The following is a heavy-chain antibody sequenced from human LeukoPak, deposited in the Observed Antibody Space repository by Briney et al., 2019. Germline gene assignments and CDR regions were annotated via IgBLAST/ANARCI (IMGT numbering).Heavy chain of an antibody. CDR3: ARDLPDFDY. CDR2: IYYSGST. V-gene: IGHV4-39*07. D-gene: IGHD1-14*01. Sequence: SETLSLTCTVSGGSISSSSYYWGWIRQPPGKGLEWIGSIYYSGSTYYNPSLKSRVTISVDTSKNQFSLRLSSVTAADTAVYYCARDLPDFDYWGQGTLVTVSS. CDR1: GGSISSSSYY. J-gene: IGHJ4*02.